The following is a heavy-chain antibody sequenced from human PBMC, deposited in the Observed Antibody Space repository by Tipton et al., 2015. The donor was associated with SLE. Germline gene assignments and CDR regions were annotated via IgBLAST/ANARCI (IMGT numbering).Heavy chain of an antibody. V-gene: IGHV4-59*08. Sequence: SLTCTVSGGSISSYYWSWIRQPPGKGLEWIGYIYYSGSTNYNPSLKSRVTISVDTSKNQFSLKLSSVTAADTAVYYCARQGQQLVRPYYYGMDVWGQGTTVTVSS. CDR1: GGSISSYY. CDR2: IYYSGST. CDR3: ARQGQQLVRPYYYGMDV. J-gene: IGHJ6*02. D-gene: IGHD6-13*01.